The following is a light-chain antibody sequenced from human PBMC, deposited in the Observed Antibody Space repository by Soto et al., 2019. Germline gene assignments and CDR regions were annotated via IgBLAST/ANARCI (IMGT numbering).Light chain of an antibody. Sequence: SYELTQAPSVSVSPGQTARITCSGDALPKKYAFWYQQKSGQAPVLVIYEDTKRPSGIPERFSGSSSGTVVTLTISGAQVEDEADYFCYSADSSGYHWVFGGGTQLTVL. J-gene: IGLJ3*02. CDR2: EDT. CDR3: YSADSSGYHWV. V-gene: IGLV3-10*01. CDR1: ALPKKY.